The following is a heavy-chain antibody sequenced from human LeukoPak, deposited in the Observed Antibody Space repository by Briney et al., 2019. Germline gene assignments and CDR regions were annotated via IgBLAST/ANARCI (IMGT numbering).Heavy chain of an antibody. Sequence: GSLRLSCAASGFTFSYAWMSWIRQPPGKGLEWIGEINHSGSTNYNPSLKSRVTISVDTSKNQFSLKLSSVTAADTAVYYCARDVWSGSNDAFDIWGQGTMVTVSS. CDR1: GFTFSYAW. CDR2: INHSGST. V-gene: IGHV4-34*01. D-gene: IGHD3-3*01. CDR3: ARDVWSGSNDAFDI. J-gene: IGHJ3*02.